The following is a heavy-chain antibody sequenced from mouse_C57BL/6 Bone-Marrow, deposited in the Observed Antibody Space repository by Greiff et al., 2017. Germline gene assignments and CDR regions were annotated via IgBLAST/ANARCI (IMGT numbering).Heavy chain of an antibody. V-gene: IGHV6-6*01. J-gene: IGHJ1*03. CDR2: IRNKANNHAT. Sequence: EVKVVESGGGLVQPGGSMKLSCAASGFTFSDAWMDWVRQSPEKGLEWVAEIRNKANNHATYYAESVKGRFTISRDDSKSSVYLQMNSLRAKDTGIYYCTRRGYHWYFDVWGTGTTVTVSS. CDR3: TRRGYHWYFDV. CDR1: GFTFSDAW. D-gene: IGHD2-2*01.